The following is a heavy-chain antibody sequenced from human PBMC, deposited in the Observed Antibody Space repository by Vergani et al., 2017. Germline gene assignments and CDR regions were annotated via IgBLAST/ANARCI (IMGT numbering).Heavy chain of an antibody. V-gene: IGHV4-39*01. CDR2: IYYSGST. D-gene: IGHD3-16*01. J-gene: IGHJ2*01. Sequence: QLQLQESGPGLVKPSETLSLTCTVSGGSISSSSYYWGWIRQPPGKGLEWIGSIYYSGSTYYNPSLKSRVTISVDTSKNQFSLKLSSVTAADTAVYYCARQFLGGLGYFDLWGRGTLVTVSS. CDR1: GGSISSSSYY. CDR3: ARQFLGGLGYFDL.